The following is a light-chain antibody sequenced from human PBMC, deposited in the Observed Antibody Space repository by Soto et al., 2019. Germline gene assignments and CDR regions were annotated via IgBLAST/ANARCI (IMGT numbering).Light chain of an antibody. V-gene: IGKV1-9*01. CDR2: AAS. Sequence: DIQLTQSPSFLSASVGDRVTITCRASQGISSYLAWYHQKPGKAPKLLIYAASTLQSGVPSRFSGSGSGTEFTLTISSLQPEDFATFYCQQLNGYPLTFGQGTRLEIK. J-gene: IGKJ5*01. CDR3: QQLNGYPLT. CDR1: QGISSY.